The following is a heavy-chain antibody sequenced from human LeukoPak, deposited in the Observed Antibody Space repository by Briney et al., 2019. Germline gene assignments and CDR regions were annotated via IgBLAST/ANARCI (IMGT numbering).Heavy chain of an antibody. V-gene: IGHV3-30*18. J-gene: IGHJ4*02. Sequence: PGGSLRLSCAASGFTFSSYGMHWVRQAPGEGLEWVALISYDGSNKYYAESVKGRFTISRDNSKNTLYLEMNSLRVEDTAVYYCGKDRWHTTNSYYLEYWGQGTLVTVSS. CDR1: GFTFSSYG. CDR3: GKDRWHTTNSYYLEY. D-gene: IGHD1-1*01. CDR2: ISYDGSNK.